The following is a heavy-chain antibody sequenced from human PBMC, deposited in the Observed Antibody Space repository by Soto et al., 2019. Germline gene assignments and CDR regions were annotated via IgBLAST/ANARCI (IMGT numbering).Heavy chain of an antibody. CDR2: INAGNGNT. J-gene: IGHJ4*02. D-gene: IGHD3-9*01. Sequence: GTSVKVSCKASGYTFTSYAMHWVRQAPGQRLEWMGWINAGNGNTKYSQKFQGRVTITRDTSASTAYMELSSLRSEDTAVYYCARPSYYDILTGYYDDYWGQGTLVTVSS. CDR1: GYTFTSYA. V-gene: IGHV1-3*01. CDR3: ARPSYYDILTGYYDDY.